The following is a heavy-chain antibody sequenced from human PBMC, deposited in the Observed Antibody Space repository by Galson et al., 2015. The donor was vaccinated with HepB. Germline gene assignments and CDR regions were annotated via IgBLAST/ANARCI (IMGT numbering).Heavy chain of an antibody. CDR2: INHSGST. Sequence: LSLTCAVYGGSFSGYYWSWIRQPPGKGLEWIGEINHSGSTNYNPSLKSRVTISVDTSKNQFSLKLSSVTAADTAVYYCARGGRTTVKYWGQGTLVTVSS. D-gene: IGHD1-14*01. J-gene: IGHJ4*02. CDR3: ARGGRTTVKY. V-gene: IGHV4-34*01. CDR1: GGSFSGYY.